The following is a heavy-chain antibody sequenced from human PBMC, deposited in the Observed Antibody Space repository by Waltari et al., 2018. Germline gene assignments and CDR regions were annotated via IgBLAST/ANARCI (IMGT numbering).Heavy chain of an antibody. D-gene: IGHD5-18*01. CDR1: GFTFSSYW. CDR3: ARGPGYSYGSRDNWFDP. J-gene: IGHJ5*02. V-gene: IGHV3-74*01. Sequence: EVQLVESGGGLVQPGGSLRLSCAASGFTFSSYWMPWVRQAPGKGLVWVSRINSDGSSTSYADSVKGRFTISRDNAKNTLYLQMNSLRAEDTAVYYCARGPGYSYGSRDNWFDPWGQGTLVTVSS. CDR2: INSDGSST.